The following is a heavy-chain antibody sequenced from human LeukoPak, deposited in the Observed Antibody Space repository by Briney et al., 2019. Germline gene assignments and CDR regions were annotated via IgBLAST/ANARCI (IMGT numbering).Heavy chain of an antibody. CDR1: GFIFDDYG. Sequence: GGSLRLSCAASGFIFDDYGMNWVRQAPGKGLEWVSGINFNGGITGYADSVKGRFTISRDNAKNFLFLQMSSLRDEDMALYYCARRSGDYALDVWGQGTTVTVSS. CDR2: INFNGGIT. V-gene: IGHV3-20*04. D-gene: IGHD6-19*01. J-gene: IGHJ6*02. CDR3: ARRSGDYALDV.